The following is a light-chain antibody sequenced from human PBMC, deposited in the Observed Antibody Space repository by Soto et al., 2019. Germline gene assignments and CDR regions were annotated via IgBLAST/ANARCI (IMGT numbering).Light chain of an antibody. V-gene: IGKV1-39*01. CDR2: AAS. CDR1: QSICSY. CDR3: QQSYSTPRT. Sequence: DIQMTQSPSSLSASVGDRVTITCRASQSICSYLNWYQQKPGKAPNLLIYAASSLQSGVPSRFSGSGSGTDFTFTISSLQPEDFATYYCQQSYSTPRTFGQGTKVDIK. J-gene: IGKJ1*01.